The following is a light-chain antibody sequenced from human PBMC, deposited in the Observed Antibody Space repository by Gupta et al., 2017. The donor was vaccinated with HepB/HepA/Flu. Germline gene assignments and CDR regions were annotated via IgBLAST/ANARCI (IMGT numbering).Light chain of an antibody. CDR1: SSDVGSYNY. V-gene: IGLV2-8*01. J-gene: IGLJ1*01. Sequence: QSALTQPPSASGSPGQSVTISCTGTSSDVGSYNYVSWYQQHPGTAPKLIFYDVTKRPSGVPDRFSGFKSGNTASLTVSGLQTEDEADYYCSSYAGSNNKVFGTGTKVTVL. CDR2: DVT. CDR3: SSYAGSNNKV.